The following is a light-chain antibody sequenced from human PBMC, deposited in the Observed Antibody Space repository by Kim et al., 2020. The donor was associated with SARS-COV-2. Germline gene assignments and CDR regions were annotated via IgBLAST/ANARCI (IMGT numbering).Light chain of an antibody. CDR3: QQFRSYPLT. CDR2: AAS. V-gene: IGKV1-9*01. CDR1: QDISNY. J-gene: IGKJ4*01. Sequence: GDSVTITCRASQDISNYLTWFQQKPGKPPKVLIYAASTLESGVPSRFSGSGSGTHFTLTVSSLQPEDFATYYCQQFRSYPLTFGGGTKVDIK.